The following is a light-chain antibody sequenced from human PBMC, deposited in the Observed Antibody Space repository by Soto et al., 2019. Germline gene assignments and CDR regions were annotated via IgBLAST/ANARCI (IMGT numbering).Light chain of an antibody. CDR3: QQYSSAPLT. CDR1: LTVSDNY. J-gene: IGKJ1*01. CDR2: GTS. Sequence: EIVLTQSPGTLSLSPGERATLSCRASLTVSDNYLAWYQQKAGQAPRLVIHGTSNRATGIPDRFSASGSGTDFTLTISRLEPEDFAVYYCQQYSSAPLTFGQGTKVEVK. V-gene: IGKV3-20*01.